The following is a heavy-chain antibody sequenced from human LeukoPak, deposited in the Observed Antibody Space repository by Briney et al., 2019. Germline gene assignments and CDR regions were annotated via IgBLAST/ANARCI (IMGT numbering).Heavy chain of an antibody. CDR3: ARDINYGGNYGMDV. Sequence: GGSLRLSCAASGFTFSSYAMHWVRQAPGKGLEWVAVISYDGSNKYYADSVKGRFTISRDNSKNTLYLQMNSLRAEDTAVYYCARDINYGGNYGMDVWGQGTTVTVSS. V-gene: IGHV3-30-3*01. D-gene: IGHD4-17*01. CDR1: GFTFSSYA. J-gene: IGHJ6*02. CDR2: ISYDGSNK.